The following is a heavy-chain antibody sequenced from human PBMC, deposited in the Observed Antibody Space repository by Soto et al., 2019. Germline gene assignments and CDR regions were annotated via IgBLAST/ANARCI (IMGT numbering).Heavy chain of an antibody. V-gene: IGHV1-2*04. Sequence: ASVKVSCKASGYTFTGYYRHWVRQAPGQGLEWMGWINPNSGGTNYAQKFQGWVTMTRDTSISTAYMELSRLRSDDTAVYYCARDRELTIRDGYNYVYYYGMDVWGQGTTVTVS. CDR2: INPNSGGT. D-gene: IGHD5-12*01. CDR3: ARDRELTIRDGYNYVYYYGMDV. CDR1: GYTFTGYY. J-gene: IGHJ6*02.